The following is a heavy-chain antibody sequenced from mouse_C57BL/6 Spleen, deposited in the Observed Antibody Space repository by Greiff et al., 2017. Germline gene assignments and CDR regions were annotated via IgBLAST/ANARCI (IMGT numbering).Heavy chain of an antibody. CDR3: ARLGAAQATSY. D-gene: IGHD3-2*02. V-gene: IGHV1-54*01. Sequence: QVQLKQSGAELVRPGTSVKVSCKASGYAFTNYLIEWVKQRPGQGLEWIGVINPGSGGTNYNEKFKGKATLTADKSSSTAYMQLSSLTSEDSAVYFCARLGAAQATSYWGQGTTLTVSS. CDR1: GYAFTNYL. J-gene: IGHJ2*01. CDR2: INPGSGGT.